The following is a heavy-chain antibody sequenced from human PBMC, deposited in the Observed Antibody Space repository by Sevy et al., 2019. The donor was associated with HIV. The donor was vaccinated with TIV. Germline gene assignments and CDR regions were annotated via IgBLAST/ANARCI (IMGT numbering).Heavy chain of an antibody. CDR2: IKEDGSDK. D-gene: IGHD1-26*01. CDR3: ARGAQGALDY. J-gene: IGHJ4*02. V-gene: IGHV3-7*01. CDR1: GFSFSDYW. Sequence: GGSLRLSCEASGFSFSDYWMNWVRQAPGRGLEWVANIKEDGSDKNFKDSVKGRVTVSRDKAKNSVFLQLESLTVEDTAVYYCARGAQGALDYWGQGTQVTVSS.